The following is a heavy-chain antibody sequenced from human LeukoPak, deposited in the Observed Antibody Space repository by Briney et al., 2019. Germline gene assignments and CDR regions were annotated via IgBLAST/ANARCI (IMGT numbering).Heavy chain of an antibody. J-gene: IGHJ4*02. CDR2: ISAYNGNT. CDR3: AVYCSSTSCYGKPLGY. D-gene: IGHD2-2*01. V-gene: IGHV1-18*01. CDR1: GYTFTSYG. Sequence: GASVKVSCKASGYTFTSYGISWVRQAPGQGLEWMGWISAYNGNTNYAQKLQGRVTMTTDTSTSTAYMELRSLRSDDTAVYDCAVYCSSTSCYGKPLGYWGQGTLVTVSS.